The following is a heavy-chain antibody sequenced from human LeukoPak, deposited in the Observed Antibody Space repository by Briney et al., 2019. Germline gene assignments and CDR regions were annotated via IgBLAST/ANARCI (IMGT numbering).Heavy chain of an antibody. J-gene: IGHJ6*02. CDR1: GFTVSSNY. D-gene: IGHD2-15*01. CDR3: ARSGEYCSGGSCYSLDDYYGMDV. CDR2: IYSGGST. Sequence: GGSLRLSCAASGFTVSSNYMSWVRQAPGKGLEWVSVIYSGGSTYYSDSVKGRFTISRDNSKNTLYLQMNSLRAEDTAVYYCARSGEYCSGGSCYSLDDYYGMDVWGQGTTVTVSS. V-gene: IGHV3-66*01.